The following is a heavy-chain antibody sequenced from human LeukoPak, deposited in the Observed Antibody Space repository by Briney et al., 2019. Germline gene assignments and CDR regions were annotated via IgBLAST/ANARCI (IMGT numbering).Heavy chain of an antibody. V-gene: IGHV3-9*01. J-gene: IGHJ4*02. CDR2: ISWNSGSI. D-gene: IGHD1-26*01. CDR3: ARDKIVGATYFDY. Sequence: GGSLRLSCAASGFTFDDYAMHWVRQAPGKGLEWVSGISWNSGSIGYADSVKGRFTISRDNAKKLLYLQMDSLRAEDTATYYCARDKIVGATYFDYWGQGILVTVSS. CDR1: GFTFDDYA.